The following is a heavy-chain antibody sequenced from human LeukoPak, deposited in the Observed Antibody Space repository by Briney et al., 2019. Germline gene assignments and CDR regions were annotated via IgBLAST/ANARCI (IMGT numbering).Heavy chain of an antibody. CDR1: GGSISSYY. V-gene: IGHV4-59*01. D-gene: IGHD1-1*01. Sequence: SETLSLTCTVSGGSISSYYWSWIRQPPGKGLEWIGYIYYSGSTNYNPSLKSRVTISVDTSKNQFSLKLSSVTAADTAVYYCARVTGTTQSYYYYGMDVWGQGTTVTVSS. CDR2: IYYSGST. J-gene: IGHJ6*02. CDR3: ARVTGTTQSYYYYGMDV.